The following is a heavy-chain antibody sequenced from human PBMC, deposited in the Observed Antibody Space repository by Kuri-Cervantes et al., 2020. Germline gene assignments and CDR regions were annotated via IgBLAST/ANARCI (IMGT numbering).Heavy chain of an antibody. CDR2: INTNTGNP. V-gene: IGHV7-4-1*02. CDR3: AGIAAAGAFDI. J-gene: IGHJ3*02. CDR1: GYTFTSYA. Sequence: ASAKVSCKASGYTFTSYATNWVRRAPGQGLEWMGWINTNTGNPTYAQGFTGRFVFSLDTSVSTAYLQISSLKAEDTAVYYCAGIAAAGAFDIWGQGTMVTVSS. D-gene: IGHD6-13*01.